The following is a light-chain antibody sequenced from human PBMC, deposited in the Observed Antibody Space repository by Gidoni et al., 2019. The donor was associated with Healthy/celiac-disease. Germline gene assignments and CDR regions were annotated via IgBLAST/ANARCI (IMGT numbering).Light chain of an antibody. CDR1: QSISSY. J-gene: IGKJ2*01. V-gene: IGKV1-39*01. CDR3: QQSYSTPPT. Sequence: IQTTQSPSSLSASVGDRVTITCRASQSISSYLNWYQQKPGKAPKLLIYAASSLQSGVPSRFSGSGSGTDFTLTISSLQPEDFATYYCQQSYSTPPTFGQGTKLEIK. CDR2: AAS.